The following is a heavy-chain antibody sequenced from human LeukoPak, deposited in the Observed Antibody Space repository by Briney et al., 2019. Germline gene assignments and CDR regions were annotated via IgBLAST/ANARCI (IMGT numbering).Heavy chain of an antibody. CDR2: VHLDGRT. D-gene: IGHD3-3*01. J-gene: IGHJ4*02. Sequence: SGTLSLTCGVSGGSVINTNWWTWVRQAPGKGLEWIGEVHLDGRTNYNPSLESRLTMSVDVSENQVSLKLTSVTAADTAVYYCAREGGFYRPLDYSGQGTLVTVST. CDR1: GGSVINTNW. V-gene: IGHV4-4*02. CDR3: AREGGFYRPLDY.